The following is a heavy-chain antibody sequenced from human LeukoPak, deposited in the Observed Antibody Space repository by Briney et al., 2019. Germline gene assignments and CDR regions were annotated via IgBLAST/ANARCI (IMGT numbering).Heavy chain of an antibody. J-gene: IGHJ3*02. Sequence: GGSLRLSCAASGFTFSSYGMHWVRQAPGKGLEWVAFIRYDGSNKYYADSVKGRFTISRDNSKNTLYLQMNSLRAEDTAVYYCANLASKPKGHHDAFDIWGQGTMVTVSS. CDR1: GFTFSSYG. V-gene: IGHV3-30*02. CDR2: IRYDGSNK. CDR3: ANLASKPKGHHDAFDI.